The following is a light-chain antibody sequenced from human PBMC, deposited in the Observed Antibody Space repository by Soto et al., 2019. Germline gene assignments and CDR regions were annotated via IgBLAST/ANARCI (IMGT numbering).Light chain of an antibody. CDR1: SSDLGGLNY. J-gene: IGLJ3*02. CDR2: KVD. V-gene: IGLV2-14*01. Sequence: QSVLTQPASVSGSPGQSITIPCSGRSSDLGGLNYVSWYQQHPGKVPKLIIYKVDNRPSGISDRFSASKSGNTVSLTISGLQAEDEAHYYCSSYTTVPSPQWVFAGGTKLTVL. CDR3: SSYTTVPSPQWV.